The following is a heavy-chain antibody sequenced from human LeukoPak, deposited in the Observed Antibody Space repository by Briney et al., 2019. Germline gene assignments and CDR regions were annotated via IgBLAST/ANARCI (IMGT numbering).Heavy chain of an antibody. CDR3: AKAGHFYYYDMDV. CDR1: GFTFRSYA. CDR2: IRGSDGST. Sequence: SGGSLRLSCAASGFTFRSYAMSWVRQAPGKGLEWVSAIRGSDGSTYYADSVKGRFTISRDNSKNTLSLQMSSLRAEDTAVYCCAKAGHFYYYDMDVWGQGTTVTVSS. J-gene: IGHJ6*02. V-gene: IGHV3-23*01.